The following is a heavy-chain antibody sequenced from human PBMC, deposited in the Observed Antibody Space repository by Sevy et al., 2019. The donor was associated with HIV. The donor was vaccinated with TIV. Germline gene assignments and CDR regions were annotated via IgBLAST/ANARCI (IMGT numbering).Heavy chain of an antibody. CDR1: GGSINSDH. J-gene: IGHJ3*02. CDR3: ARRNDLDI. CDR2: VYYTGGT. Sequence: SETLSLTCTVSGGSINSDHWNWIRQPPGKGLEWIGYVYYTGGTNYNASLKNRVTISVDRTKNQFSPKLTSVTAADTAVYYCARRNDLDIWGHGTMVTVSS. V-gene: IGHV4-59*08.